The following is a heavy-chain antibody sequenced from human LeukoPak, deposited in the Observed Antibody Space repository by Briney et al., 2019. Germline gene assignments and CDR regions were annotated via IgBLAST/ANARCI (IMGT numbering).Heavy chain of an antibody. V-gene: IGHV4-59*01. J-gene: IGHJ2*01. CDR1: DGSISDYY. CDR2: IYYSGST. CDR3: ARDSPDHSADHWYFDL. Sequence: SETLSLTCTVSDGSISDYYWSWIRQPPGKGLEWIGYIYYSGSTNYNPSLKSRVTISVDMSKNQFSLRLSSVTAADTAVYYCARDSPDHSADHWYFDLWGRGTLVTVSS.